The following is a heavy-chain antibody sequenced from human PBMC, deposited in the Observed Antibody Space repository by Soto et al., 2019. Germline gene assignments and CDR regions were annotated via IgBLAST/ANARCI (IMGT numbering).Heavy chain of an antibody. CDR3: ACIFSGGYGYGFYYYGMDV. J-gene: IGHJ6*02. V-gene: IGHV4-39*01. CDR2: IYYSGST. D-gene: IGHD5-18*01. Sequence: SETLSLTCTVXGGSISSSSYYWGWIRQPPGKGLEWIGSIYYSGSTYYNPSLKSRVTISVDTSKNQFSLKLSSVTAADTAVYYCACIFSGGYGYGFYYYGMDVWGQGTTVTVS. CDR1: GGSISSSSYY.